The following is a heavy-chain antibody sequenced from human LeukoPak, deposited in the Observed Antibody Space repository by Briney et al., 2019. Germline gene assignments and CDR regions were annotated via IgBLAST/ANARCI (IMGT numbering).Heavy chain of an antibody. Sequence: GRSLRLSCAASGFTFDNYAMHWVRQAPGKGLEWVSGISWNSGSIAYADSVEGRFTISRDNAKNSLYLQMNSLRAEDTALYYCAKETAAKYYSYYYAIDVWGQGTTVTVSS. J-gene: IGHJ6*02. CDR3: AKETAAKYYSYYYAIDV. CDR2: ISWNSGSI. V-gene: IGHV3-9*01. CDR1: GFTFDNYA. D-gene: IGHD6-25*01.